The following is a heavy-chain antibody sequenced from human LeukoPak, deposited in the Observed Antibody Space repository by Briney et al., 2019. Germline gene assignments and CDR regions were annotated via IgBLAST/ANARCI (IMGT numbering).Heavy chain of an antibody. V-gene: IGHV4-34*01. J-gene: IGHJ4*02. Sequence: PSQTLSLTCAVYGASFSGYYCSWIRQPPGKGLEWIGEINHSGSTNYNPSLKSRVTISVDTSKNQFSLKLSSVTAADTAVYYCARSEELLSCSGGTCYLTYWGQGTLVTVSS. CDR3: ARSEELLSCSGGTCYLTY. D-gene: IGHD2-15*01. CDR2: INHSGST. CDR1: GASFSGYY.